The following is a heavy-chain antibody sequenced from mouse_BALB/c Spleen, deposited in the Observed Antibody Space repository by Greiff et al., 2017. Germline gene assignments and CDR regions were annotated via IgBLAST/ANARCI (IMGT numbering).Heavy chain of an antibody. CDR1: GYSITSGYY. J-gene: IGHJ3*01. Sequence: VQLKESGPGLVKPSQSLSLTCSVTGYSITSGYYWNWIRQFPGNKLEWMGYISYDGSNNYNPSLKNRISITRDTSKNQFFLKLNSVTTEDTATYYCARGYYGNYGFAYWGQGTLVTVSA. V-gene: IGHV3-6*02. CDR3: ARGYYGNYGFAY. CDR2: ISYDGSN. D-gene: IGHD2-1*01.